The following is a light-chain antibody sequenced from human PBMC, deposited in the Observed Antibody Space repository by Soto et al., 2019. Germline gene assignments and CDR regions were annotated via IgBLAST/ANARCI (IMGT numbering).Light chain of an antibody. Sequence: AIQMTQSPSSLSASVGDRVTITCRASQGIRYDLGWYQQKPGKAPKLLIYASSRLQSGVPSSFRGSESSTDFTLTISSLQPEDFATYYCLQDYSYPWTFGQGTKVEIK. J-gene: IGKJ1*01. V-gene: IGKV1-6*01. CDR2: ASS. CDR3: LQDYSYPWT. CDR1: QGIRYD.